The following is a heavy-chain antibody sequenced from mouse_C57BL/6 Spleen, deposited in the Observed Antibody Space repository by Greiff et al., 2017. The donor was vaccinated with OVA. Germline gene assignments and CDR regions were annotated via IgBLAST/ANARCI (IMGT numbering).Heavy chain of an antibody. CDR3: ARDSAGHYDGMAY. D-gene: IGHD3-2*02. CDR2: IYPGSGNT. J-gene: IGHJ3*01. V-gene: IGHV1-81*01. Sequence: QVQLQQSGAELVRPGASVKLSCTASGFTFTSYGIHWVKQRTGQGLEWIGEIYPGSGNTYYTAKFKGKATLTADKSSSTAYMALRSLTSEDSAVYACARDSAGHYDGMAYWGQGTPVTVSA. CDR1: GFTFTSYG.